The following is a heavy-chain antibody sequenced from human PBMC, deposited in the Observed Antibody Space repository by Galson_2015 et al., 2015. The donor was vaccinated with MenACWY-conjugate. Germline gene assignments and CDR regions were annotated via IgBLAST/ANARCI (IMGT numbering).Heavy chain of an antibody. Sequence: SLRLSCAASGFTVSRYWMTWVRQAPGKGLEWVANINQDGSDKSYVDSVKGRFAISKDNAKNSMFLQMNRLTAEDTAVYCCARVDYNANGNVYWGQGTLVTVSS. J-gene: IGHJ1*01. CDR2: INQDGSDK. CDR1: GFTVSRYW. CDR3: ARVDYNANGNVY. V-gene: IGHV3-7*03. D-gene: IGHD4-11*01.